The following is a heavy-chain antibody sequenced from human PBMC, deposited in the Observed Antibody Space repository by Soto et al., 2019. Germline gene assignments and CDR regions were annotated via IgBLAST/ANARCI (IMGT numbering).Heavy chain of an antibody. CDR2: IYYSGST. D-gene: IGHD3-10*01. J-gene: IGHJ4*02. CDR1: GGSISSYY. V-gene: IGHV4-59*01. CDR3: ARVRESSGAYYFEY. Sequence: SETLSLTCTVSGGSISSYYWSWIRQPPGKGLEWIGYIYYSGSTNYNPSLKSRVTISVDTSKNQLSLKLSSVTAADTAVYYCARVRESSGAYYFEYWGQGTLVTVSS.